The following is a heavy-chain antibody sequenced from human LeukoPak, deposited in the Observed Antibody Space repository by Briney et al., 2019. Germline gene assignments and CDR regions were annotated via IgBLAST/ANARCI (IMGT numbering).Heavy chain of an antibody. CDR1: GGSISSGSYY. J-gene: IGHJ4*02. D-gene: IGHD1-26*01. CDR3: ARDTSEGATIDY. Sequence: SQTLSLTCTVSGGSISSGSYYWSWIRQPAGEGLEWIGRIYTSGSTNYNLSLKSRVTISVDTSKNQFSLKLSSVTAADTAVYYCARDTSEGATIDYWGQGTLVTVSS. V-gene: IGHV4-61*02. CDR2: IYTSGST.